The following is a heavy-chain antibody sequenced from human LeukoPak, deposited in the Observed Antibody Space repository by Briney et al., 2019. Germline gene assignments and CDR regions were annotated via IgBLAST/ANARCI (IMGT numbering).Heavy chain of an antibody. CDR3: ARAPPPPRGSGSYYNVYYYYMDV. D-gene: IGHD3-10*01. CDR1: GFTFSRNA. CDR2: VSGNGLGT. V-gene: IGHV3-23*01. J-gene: IGHJ6*03. Sequence: GGSLRLSCAASGFTFSRNAMNWVRQAPGKGLEWVAAVSGNGLGTYYADSVKGRFNISRDNSRNTLYLQMNSLRIEDTAVYYCARAPPPPRGSGSYYNVYYYYMDVWGKGTTVTVSS.